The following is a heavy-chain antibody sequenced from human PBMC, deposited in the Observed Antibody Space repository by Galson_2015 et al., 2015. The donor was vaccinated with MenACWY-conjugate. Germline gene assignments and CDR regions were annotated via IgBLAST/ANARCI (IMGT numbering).Heavy chain of an antibody. Sequence: SETLSLTCIVSGGSISNYYWSWIRQPPGKGLEWIGYIYNSANTNYNPSLKTRVTMSLDTSKNQFSLNLSPVTAADTAVYYCARGQRSAVLWLDPWGQGTLVTVSS. V-gene: IGHV4-59*01. D-gene: IGHD6-6*01. CDR3: ARGQRSAVLWLDP. J-gene: IGHJ5*02. CDR2: IYNSANT. CDR1: GGSISNYY.